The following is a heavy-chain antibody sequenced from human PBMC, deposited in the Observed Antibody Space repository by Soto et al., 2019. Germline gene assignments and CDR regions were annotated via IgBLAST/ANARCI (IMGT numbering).Heavy chain of an antibody. V-gene: IGHV5-51*01. CDR2: IYPADSDT. D-gene: IGHD6-13*01. CDR3: ARIPHSNKSYYDHSYGMDV. Sequence: GESLKISCKGSGYSFPSQWIGWVRQTPGKGLEWMGSIYPADSDTRYSPSFQGQVTISADKSIGTAYLEWSNLKASDTAMYYCARIPHSNKSYYDHSYGMDVWGQGTTVTVSS. J-gene: IGHJ6*02. CDR1: GYSFPSQW.